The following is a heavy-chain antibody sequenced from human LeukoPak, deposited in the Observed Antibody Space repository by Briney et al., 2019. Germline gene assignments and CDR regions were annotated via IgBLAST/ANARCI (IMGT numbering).Heavy chain of an antibody. D-gene: IGHD3-22*01. CDR1: GGSISSISYF. Sequence: SETLSLTCSVSGGSISSISYFWCWIRQSPGKGLEWIGSIYYSGSTYYNPSFQSRVIISVDTSKNQFSLKLSSVTAADTAVYYCARWGYYYDGSGLDYWGQGTLVTVSS. CDR3: ARWGYYYDGSGLDY. CDR2: IYYSGST. J-gene: IGHJ4*02. V-gene: IGHV4-39*07.